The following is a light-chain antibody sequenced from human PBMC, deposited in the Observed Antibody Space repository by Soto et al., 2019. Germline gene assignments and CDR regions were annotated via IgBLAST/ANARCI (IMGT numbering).Light chain of an antibody. Sequence: DIQMTQSPSTLSASVGDRVTITCRASQSISSWLAWYQQKPGKAPKLLIYKASSLESGVPSRFSGSGSGTELSRSLRDEQAHDDTTDYCHQNPTYSRTLRREAKQEIK. CDR3: HQNPTYSRT. CDR2: KAS. J-gene: IGKJ1*01. CDR1: QSISSW. V-gene: IGKV1-5*03.